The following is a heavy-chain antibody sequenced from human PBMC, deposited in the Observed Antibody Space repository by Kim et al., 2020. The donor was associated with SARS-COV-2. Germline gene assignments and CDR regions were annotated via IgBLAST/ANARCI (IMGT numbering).Heavy chain of an antibody. D-gene: IGHD5-18*01. V-gene: IGHV3-21*01. CDR1: GFTFSSYS. CDR2: ISSSSSYI. J-gene: IGHJ4*02. CDR3: ARQGYPLYFDY. Sequence: GGSLRLSCAVSGFTFSSYSMNWVRQAPGKGLEWVSSISSSSSYIYYADSVKGRFTISRDNAKNSLYLQMNSLRAEDTAVYYCARQGYPLYFDYWGQGTLVTVSS.